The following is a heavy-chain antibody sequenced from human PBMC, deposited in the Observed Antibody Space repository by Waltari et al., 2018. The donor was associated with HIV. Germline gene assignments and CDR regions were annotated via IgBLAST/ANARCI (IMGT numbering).Heavy chain of an antibody. CDR1: GGSISSGDYY. J-gene: IGHJ2*01. CDR3: ARDPRIAAADPYWYFDL. CDR2: IYYSGRT. D-gene: IGHD6-13*01. Sequence: QVQLQESGPGLVKPSQTLSLTCTVSGGSISSGDYYWSWIRQPPGKGLEWIGYIYYSGRTYYNPSLKSRVTISGDTSKNQFSLKLSSVTAADTAVYYCARDPRIAAADPYWYFDLWGRGTLVTVSS. V-gene: IGHV4-30-4*01.